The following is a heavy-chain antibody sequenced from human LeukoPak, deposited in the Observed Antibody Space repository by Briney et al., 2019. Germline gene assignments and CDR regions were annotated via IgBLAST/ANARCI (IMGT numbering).Heavy chain of an antibody. CDR1: GFTFSSYW. D-gene: IGHD3-10*01. CDR3: ARLLPPYYGSGSYGVDY. J-gene: IGHJ4*02. Sequence: GGSLRLSWAASGFTFSSYWMSWVRQAPGKGLEWVANIKQDGSEKYCVDSVKGRFTISRDNAKNALYLQMNSLRAEDTAVYYCARLLPPYYGSGSYGVDYWGQGTLVTVSS. CDR2: IKQDGSEK. V-gene: IGHV3-7*01.